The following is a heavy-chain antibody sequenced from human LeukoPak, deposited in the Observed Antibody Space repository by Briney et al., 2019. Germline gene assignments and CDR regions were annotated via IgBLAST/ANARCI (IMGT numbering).Heavy chain of an antibody. V-gene: IGHV1-46*01. D-gene: IGHD3-10*01. CDR2: INPSGGST. J-gene: IGHJ5*02. Sequence: ASVKVSCKASGYTFTSYYMHWVRQAPGQGLEWMGIINPSGGSTSYAQKFQGRVTMTRDTSTSTVYMELSSLRSEDTAVYYCARGSADYYSSGSYYRNRINWFDPWGQGTLVTVSS. CDR1: GYTFTSYY. CDR3: ARGSADYYSSGSYYRNRINWFDP.